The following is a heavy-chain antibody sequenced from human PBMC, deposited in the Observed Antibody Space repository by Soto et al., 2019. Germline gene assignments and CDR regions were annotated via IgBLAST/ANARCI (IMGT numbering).Heavy chain of an antibody. J-gene: IGHJ4*02. V-gene: IGHV3-30-3*01. D-gene: IGHD3-10*01. CDR2: ISYDGSNK. CDR3: ARDGLILRFGEIDY. CDR1: GFNFSSYA. Sequence: QVQLVESGGGVVQPGRSLRLSCAASGFNFSSYAMHWVRQAPGKGLEWVAVISYDGSNKYYADSVKGRFTISRDNSKNTLYLQMNSLRAEDTAVYYCARDGLILRFGEIDYWGQGTLVTVSS.